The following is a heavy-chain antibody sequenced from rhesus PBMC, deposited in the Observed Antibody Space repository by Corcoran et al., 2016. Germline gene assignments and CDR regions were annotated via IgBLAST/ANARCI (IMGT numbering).Heavy chain of an antibody. CDR1: GYSISSNSY. Sequence: QVQLQESGPGLVKPSETLSLTCAVSGYSISSNSYWSWIRQSPGKGLEWIGGISGSYGNSDLNPSLKSRVTLSVDTSKNQFSVKLISVTAADTATYYCAKGSSGSYVEYFEFWGQGALVTVSS. D-gene: IGHD6-25*01. J-gene: IGHJ1*01. CDR2: ISGSYGNS. CDR3: AKGSSGSYVEYFEF. V-gene: IGHV4S14*01.